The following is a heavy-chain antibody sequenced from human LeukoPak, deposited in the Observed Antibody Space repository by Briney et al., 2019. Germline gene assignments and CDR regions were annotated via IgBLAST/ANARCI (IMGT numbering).Heavy chain of an antibody. CDR3: ARNNGMDV. Sequence: GGSLRLSCAASGFALSSHWMTWVRQVPGRGSEWVANVNRGGSETYYLDSVKGRFTISKDNAKNSLYLQMNSLRAEDTALYHCARNNGMDVWGQGTTVIVSS. CDR1: GFALSSHW. CDR2: VNRGGSET. J-gene: IGHJ6*02. V-gene: IGHV3-7*03.